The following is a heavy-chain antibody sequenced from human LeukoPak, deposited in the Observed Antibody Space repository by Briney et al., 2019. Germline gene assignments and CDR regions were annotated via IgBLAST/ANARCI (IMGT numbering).Heavy chain of an antibody. J-gene: IGHJ6*02. CDR3: ASFQTVVVTGPGGMDV. Sequence: ASVKVSCKASGYTFTSYDINWVRQATGQGLEWMGWMNPNSGNTGYAQKFQGRVTMTRNTSISTAYMELSSLRSEDTAVYYCASFQTVVVTGPGGMDVWGQGTTVTVSS. V-gene: IGHV1-8*01. D-gene: IGHD2-21*02. CDR2: MNPNSGNT. CDR1: GYTFTSYD.